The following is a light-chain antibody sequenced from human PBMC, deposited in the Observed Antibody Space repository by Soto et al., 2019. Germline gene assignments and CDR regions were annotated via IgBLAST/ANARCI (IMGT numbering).Light chain of an antibody. CDR3: QQRSNWPIT. CDR1: QSVSSY. Sequence: VTQSPDTLSVSTGDSAPLYCRASQSVSSYLAWYQQKPGQAPRLLIYDASNRATGIPARFSGSGSGTDFTLTISSLEPEDFAVYYCQQRSNWPITFGQGTRLEIK. J-gene: IGKJ5*01. V-gene: IGKV3-11*01. CDR2: DAS.